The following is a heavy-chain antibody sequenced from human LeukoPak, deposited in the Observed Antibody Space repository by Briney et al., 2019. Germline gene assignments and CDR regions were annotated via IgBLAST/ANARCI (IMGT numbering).Heavy chain of an antibody. CDR1: SSSSYY. CDR3: AKPREAYYYDSSGPGGAFDI. V-gene: IGHV3-23*01. Sequence: SSSSYYWGWIRQPPGKGLEWVSAISGSGGSTYYADSVKGRFTISRDNSKNTLYPQMNSLRAEDTAVYYCAKPREAYYYDSSGPGGAFDIWGQGTMVTVSS. CDR2: ISGSGGST. D-gene: IGHD3-22*01. J-gene: IGHJ3*02.